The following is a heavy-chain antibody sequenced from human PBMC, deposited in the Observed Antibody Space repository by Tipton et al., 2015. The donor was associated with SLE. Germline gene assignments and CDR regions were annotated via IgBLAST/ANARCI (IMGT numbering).Heavy chain of an antibody. Sequence: SLRLSCAASGFSVTGNYMSWVRQAPGKGLEWVSVVYSGGATYYADSVKGRFTISRDYSNNMLNLQMDSLRADDTAVYYCAKDRPNYFGSGGAYYKDGGDYWGQGTLVTVSS. D-gene: IGHD3-10*01. CDR1: GFSVTGNY. J-gene: IGHJ4*02. V-gene: IGHV3-53*01. CDR3: AKDRPNYFGSGGAYYKDGGDY. CDR2: VYSGGAT.